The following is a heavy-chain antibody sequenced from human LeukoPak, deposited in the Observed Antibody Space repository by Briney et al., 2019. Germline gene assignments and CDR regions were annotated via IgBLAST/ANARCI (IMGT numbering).Heavy chain of an antibody. V-gene: IGHV3-30*03. J-gene: IGHJ4*02. D-gene: IGHD3-10*01. CDR3: ARGGEYYFDY. CDR2: ISYDGSNK. CDR1: GFTFSSYG. Sequence: GGSLRLSCAASGFTFSSYGMHWVRQAPGKGLEWVAVISYDGSNKYYADSVKGRFTISRDNSKNTLYLQMNSLRAEDTAVYYCARGGEYYFDYWGQGTLVTVSS.